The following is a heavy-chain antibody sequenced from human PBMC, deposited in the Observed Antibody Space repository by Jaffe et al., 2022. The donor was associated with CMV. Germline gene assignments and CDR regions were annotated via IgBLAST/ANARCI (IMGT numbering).Heavy chain of an antibody. CDR2: IYFSGSA. V-gene: IGHV4-39*01. CDR1: GGSIRSNSYY. CDR3: ATYFIGHCSESRCYGFDY. D-gene: IGHD2-15*01. Sequence: QLQLQESGPGLVKPSETLSLTCIASGGSIRSNSYYWAWIRQPPGKGLEWIGSIYFSGSAYYNPSLKSRVTISVDTSKNQFSLKLSSVTAADTAVYYCATYFIGHCSESRCYGFDYWGQGTLVTVPS. J-gene: IGHJ4*02.